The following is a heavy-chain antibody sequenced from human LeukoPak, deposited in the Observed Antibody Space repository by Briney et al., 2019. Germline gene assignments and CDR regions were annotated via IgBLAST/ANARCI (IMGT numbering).Heavy chain of an antibody. CDR1: GFTFSSYS. J-gene: IGHJ4*02. CDR2: ITTSDGNT. D-gene: IGHD7-27*01. V-gene: IGHV3-23*01. CDR3: AKDGGLWVSAHWGDS. Sequence: GGSLRLSCAASGFTFSSYSMNWVRQAPGKGLEWFSTITTSDGNTYYADSVKGRFTVSRDNSKNTLFLQMNSLRAEDTAVYYCAKDGGLWVSAHWGDSWGRGTLVTVSS.